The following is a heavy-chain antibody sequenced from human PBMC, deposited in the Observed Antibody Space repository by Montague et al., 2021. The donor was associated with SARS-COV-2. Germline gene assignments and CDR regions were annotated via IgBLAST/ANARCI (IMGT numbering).Heavy chain of an antibody. CDR1: GGSISSYY. J-gene: IGHJ3*01. Sequence: SETLSLTCTVSGGSISSYYWSWIRQPPGKGLEWIGYIYYSGSTNYNPSLKSRVTISIDTSKNQFSLKLSSVTAADTAMSYCASGRGWRGNAFDFWGQGTMVTVSS. V-gene: IGHV4-59*01. CDR2: IYYSGST. CDR3: ASGRGWRGNAFDF. D-gene: IGHD6-19*01.